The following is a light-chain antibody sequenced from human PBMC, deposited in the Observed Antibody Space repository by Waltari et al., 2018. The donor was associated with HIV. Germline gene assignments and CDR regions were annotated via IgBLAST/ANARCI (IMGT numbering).Light chain of an antibody. CDR3: VTWDFSLSAVV. CDR2: DSN. CDR1: SSNLGNNY. Sequence: QSVLTQPPSVSPAPGQKVFISCSGSSSNLGNNYVSWYQQPPGTAPKPLMYDSNKRPSGIPDRFSGSKSGTSATLAITGLQTGDEADYYCVTWDFSLSAVVFGGGTKLTVL. V-gene: IGLV1-51*01. J-gene: IGLJ3*02.